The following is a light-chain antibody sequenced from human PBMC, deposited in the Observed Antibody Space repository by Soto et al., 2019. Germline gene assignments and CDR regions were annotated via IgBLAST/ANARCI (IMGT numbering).Light chain of an antibody. Sequence: QSVLTQPRSLSGSPGQSVTLSCTGTSSDVGGYHYVSWYQHHPGKAPKIIIYDVNKRPSGVPDRCSGSKSGNTASLTISGLQTEDEADYYCCSYAGSYTLVFGGGTKLTVL. J-gene: IGLJ2*01. V-gene: IGLV2-11*01. CDR3: CSYAGSYTLV. CDR2: DVN. CDR1: SSDVGGYHY.